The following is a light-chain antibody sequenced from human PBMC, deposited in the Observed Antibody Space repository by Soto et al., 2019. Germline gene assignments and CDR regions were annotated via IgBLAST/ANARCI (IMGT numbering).Light chain of an antibody. CDR2: LSSDGSH. J-gene: IGLJ2*01. Sequence: QPVLTQSPSASASLGASVKLTCTLSSGHSSYAIAWHQQQPEKGPRYLMKLSSDGSHSKGDGIPDRFSGSSSGAERYLTISGRQSEDEADYYCQTWDTGARVVFGGGTKLNVL. V-gene: IGLV4-69*01. CDR3: QTWDTGARVV. CDR1: SGHSSYA.